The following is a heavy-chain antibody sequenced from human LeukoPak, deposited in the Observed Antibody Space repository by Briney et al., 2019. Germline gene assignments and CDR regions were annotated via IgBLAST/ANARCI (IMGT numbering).Heavy chain of an antibody. V-gene: IGHV1-2*02. CDR3: ARDGEYGTGSYYRGSFDY. CDR2: IHPRSGDT. J-gene: IGHJ4*02. D-gene: IGHD3-10*01. CDR1: GYTFTGYY. Sequence: ASVKVSCKASGYTFTGYYMHWVRQAPGQGLEWMGWIHPRSGDTRYAQKFQGRVTMARDTSISTVYMDLSSLGSDDTAVYYCARDGEYGTGSYYRGSFDYWGQGILVTVS.